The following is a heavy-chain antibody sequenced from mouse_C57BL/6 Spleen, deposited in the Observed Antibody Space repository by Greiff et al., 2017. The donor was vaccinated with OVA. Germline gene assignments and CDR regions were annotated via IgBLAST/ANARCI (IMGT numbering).Heavy chain of an antibody. D-gene: IGHD2-3*01. V-gene: IGHV5-17*01. CDR2: ISSGSSTI. J-gene: IGHJ1*03. CDR1: GFTFSDYG. Sequence: DVKLVESGGGLVKPGGSLKLSCAASGFTFSDYGMHWVRQAPEKGLEWVAYISSGSSTIYYADTVKGRFTISRDNAKNTLFLQMTSLRSEDTAMYYCARPDGYYAHWYFDVWGTGTTVTVSS. CDR3: ARPDGYYAHWYFDV.